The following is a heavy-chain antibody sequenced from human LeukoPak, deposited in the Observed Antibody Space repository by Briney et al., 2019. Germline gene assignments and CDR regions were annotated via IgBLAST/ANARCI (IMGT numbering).Heavy chain of an antibody. CDR1: GFTFSSYA. D-gene: IGHD2-2*01. V-gene: IGHV3-23*01. J-gene: IGHJ4*02. CDR2: TGSTGVGT. CDR3: AKDPGVVPAHYFDY. Sequence: GGSLRLSCAASGFTFSSYAMNWVRQAPGKGLEWVSGTGSTGVGTFYADSVKGRFTVSRDNSKNTLSLQMNSLRAEDTPVYYCAKDPGVVPAHYFDYWGQGTLVTVSS.